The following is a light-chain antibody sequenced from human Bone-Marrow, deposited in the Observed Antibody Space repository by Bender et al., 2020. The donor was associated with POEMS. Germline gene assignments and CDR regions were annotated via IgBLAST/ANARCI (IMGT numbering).Light chain of an antibody. V-gene: IGLV2-14*01. CDR1: SSDVGGYDF. Sequence: QSALTQPASVSGSPGQSITISCTGTSSDVGGYDFVSWYQHHPGKAPRLMLYDVTTRPSGVSNRFSGSKSSNTASLTISGLQAEDEAAYYCSSYAASSTLVFGGGSKLTVL. J-gene: IGLJ3*02. CDR2: DVT. CDR3: SSYAASSTLV.